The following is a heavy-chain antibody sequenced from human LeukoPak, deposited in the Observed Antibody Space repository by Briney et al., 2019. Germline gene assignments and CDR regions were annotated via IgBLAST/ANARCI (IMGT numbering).Heavy chain of an antibody. CDR3: ARVSGYCSGGTCYGLPSHGLDV. CDR1: GYTFTNYF. D-gene: IGHD2-15*01. J-gene: IGHJ6*02. V-gene: IGHV1-46*01. Sequence: ASVKVSCKASGYTFTNYFMHWVRLAPGQGLVWVGIINPSGGSTNYAQKFQGGVTMTSDTSKSTVYMELRSLRSEDTAVYYCARVSGYCSGGTCYGLPSHGLDVWGQGTPVTVSS. CDR2: INPSGGST.